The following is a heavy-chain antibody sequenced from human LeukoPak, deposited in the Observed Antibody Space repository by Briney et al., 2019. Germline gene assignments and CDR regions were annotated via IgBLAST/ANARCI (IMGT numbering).Heavy chain of an antibody. CDR1: GFTFSSYA. J-gene: IGHJ4*02. D-gene: IGHD5-12*01. Sequence: GGSLRLSCAASGFTFSSYAMNWVRQAPGKGLEWVSAISGSGGSTYYADSVKGRFTISRDNSKNTLYLQMNSLRAEDTAVYYCAKVGGGYVVEYYFDYWGQRTLVTVSS. V-gene: IGHV3-23*01. CDR3: AKVGGGYVVEYYFDY. CDR2: ISGSGGST.